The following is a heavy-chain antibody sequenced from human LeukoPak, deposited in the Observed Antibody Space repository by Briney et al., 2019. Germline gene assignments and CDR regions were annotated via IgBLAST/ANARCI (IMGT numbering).Heavy chain of an antibody. J-gene: IGHJ4*02. V-gene: IGHV3-23*01. CDR1: GITLSNYG. Sequence: GGSLRLSCAVSGITLSNYGMSWVRQAPGKGLEWVAGISGSGGGTNYADSVKGRFTISRDNPKNTLYLQMNSLRAEDTAVYYCARDRGHSGYDLYDYWGQGTLVTVSS. D-gene: IGHD5-12*01. CDR3: ARDRGHSGYDLYDY. CDR2: ISGSGGGT.